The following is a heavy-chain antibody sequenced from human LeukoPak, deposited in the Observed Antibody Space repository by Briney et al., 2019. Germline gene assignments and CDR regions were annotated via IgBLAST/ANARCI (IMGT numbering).Heavy chain of an antibody. V-gene: IGHV3-23*01. Sequence: QPGGSLKLACVGSGFTFAKYAMTWVREAPGKGLEWVSVIRVSGNVTYYAESVKGRFTISRDNSKRTLYLQMDSLRADDTAIYYCAKDRAGANWGQGTLVLVSS. CDR1: GFTFAKYA. CDR3: AKDRAGAN. J-gene: IGHJ4*02. CDR2: IRVSGNVT.